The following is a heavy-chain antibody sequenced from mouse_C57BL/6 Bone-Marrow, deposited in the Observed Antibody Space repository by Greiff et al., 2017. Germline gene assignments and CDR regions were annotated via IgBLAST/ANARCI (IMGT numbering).Heavy chain of an antibody. CDR2: INPNNGGT. CDR1: GYTFTDYN. J-gene: IGHJ4*01. Sequence: VQLQQSGPELVKPGASVKIPCKASGYTFTDYNMDWVKQSPGKSLEWIGDINPNNGGTIYNQKFKGKATLTVDKSSSTAYMELRSLTSEDTAVYYCARSTMVTGGFYYAMDYWGQGTSVTVSS. D-gene: IGHD2-2*01. CDR3: ARSTMVTGGFYYAMDY. V-gene: IGHV1-18*01.